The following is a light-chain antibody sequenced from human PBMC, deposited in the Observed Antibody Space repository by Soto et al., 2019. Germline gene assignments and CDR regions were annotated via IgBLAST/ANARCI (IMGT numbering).Light chain of an antibody. CDR2: DTS. CDR3: QQYNNWPRT. V-gene: IGKV3-15*01. CDR1: QSVSSN. Sequence: EIVMTQSPATLSVSPGERATLSCRASQSVSSNLAWYQQKPGQAPRLLIYDTSTRATGIPARFSGGGSGTEFTITMSSLQSEDFAVYYCQQYNNWPRTFRQGTKVEIK. J-gene: IGKJ1*01.